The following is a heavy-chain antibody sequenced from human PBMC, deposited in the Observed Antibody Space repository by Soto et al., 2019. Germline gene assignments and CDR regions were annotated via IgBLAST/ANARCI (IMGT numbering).Heavy chain of an antibody. CDR1: GGTFSSYA. CDR3: ARGYHFWSGYPGLDV. CDR2: IIPIFGTA. D-gene: IGHD3-3*01. V-gene: IGHV1-69*13. J-gene: IGHJ6*02. Sequence: GASVKVSCKASGGTFSSYAISWVRQAPGQGLEWMGGIIPIFGTANYAQKFQGRVTITADASTSTAYMELSSLTSDDTAVYYCARGYHFWSGYPGLDVWGQGTTVTVSS.